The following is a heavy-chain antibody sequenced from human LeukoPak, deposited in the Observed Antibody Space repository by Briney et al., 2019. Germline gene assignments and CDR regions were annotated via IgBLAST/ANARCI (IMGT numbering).Heavy chain of an antibody. CDR2: IYYSGST. J-gene: IGHJ4*02. Sequence: SETLSLTCTVSGGSISSGDYYWSWIRQPPGKGLEWIGYIYYSGSTYYNPSLKSRVTISVDTSKNQFSLKLSSVTAADTAVYYCARDGIAVAGDRGYFDYWGQGTLVTVSS. V-gene: IGHV4-30-4*01. CDR3: ARDGIAVAGDRGYFDY. CDR1: GGSISSGDYY. D-gene: IGHD6-19*01.